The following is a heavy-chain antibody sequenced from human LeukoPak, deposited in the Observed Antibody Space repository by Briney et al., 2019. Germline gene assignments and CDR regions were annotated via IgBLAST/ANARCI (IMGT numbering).Heavy chain of an antibody. V-gene: IGHV4-31*03. J-gene: IGHJ4*02. CDR2: IYYSGST. Sequence: SQTLSLTCTVSGGSISSGGYYWSWIRQHPGKGLEWIGYIYYSGSTYYNPSLKSRVTISVDTSKNQFSLKLSSMTAADTAVYYCARSLLWFGELLIDYWGQETLVTVSS. CDR3: ARSLLWFGELLIDY. D-gene: IGHD3-10*01. CDR1: GGSISSGGYY.